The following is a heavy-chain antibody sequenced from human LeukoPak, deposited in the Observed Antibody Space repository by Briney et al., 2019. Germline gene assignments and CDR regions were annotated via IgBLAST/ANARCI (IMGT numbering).Heavy chain of an antibody. CDR3: ARQVWHIVVVTAIPAFDI. V-gene: IGHV1-18*01. J-gene: IGHJ3*02. D-gene: IGHD2-21*02. CDR2: ISADNGKT. Sequence: ASMKVSCKTSGYTFTSYGISWVRQAPGQGLEWMGWISADNGKTNYAQKFQGRVTMTRDTSISTAYMELSRLRSDDTAVYYCARQVWHIVVVTAIPAFDIWGQGTMVTVSS. CDR1: GYTFTSYG.